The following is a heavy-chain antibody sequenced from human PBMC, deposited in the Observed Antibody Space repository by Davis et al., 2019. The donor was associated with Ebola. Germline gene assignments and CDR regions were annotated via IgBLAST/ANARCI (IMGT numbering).Heavy chain of an antibody. CDR3: AREVGETKLDQ. CDR2: INPSAGYT. CDR1: GYTFTNYY. J-gene: IGHJ4*02. V-gene: IGHV1-46*01. D-gene: IGHD1-26*01. Sequence: ASVKVSCKAFGYTFTNYYVHWVRQAPGQGLEWMGVINPSAGYTNYAQKVQGRVTLTADESTSPAYMELTNLRSDDTAVYYCAREVGETKLDQWGQGTLVTVSS.